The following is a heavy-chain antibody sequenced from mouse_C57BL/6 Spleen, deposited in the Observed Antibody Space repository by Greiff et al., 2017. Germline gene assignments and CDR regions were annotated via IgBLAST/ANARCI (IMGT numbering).Heavy chain of an antibody. CDR2: INPSSGYT. V-gene: IGHV1-4*01. Sequence: QVQLKQSGAELARPGASVKMSCKASGYTFTSYTMHWVKQRPGQGLEWIGNINPSSGYTKYNQKFKDKATLTADKSSSTAYMQLRSLTSEDSAVYYCARWTTGTYYYAMDYWGQGTSVTVSS. D-gene: IGHD1-1*01. J-gene: IGHJ4*01. CDR3: ARWTTGTYYYAMDY. CDR1: GYTFTSYT.